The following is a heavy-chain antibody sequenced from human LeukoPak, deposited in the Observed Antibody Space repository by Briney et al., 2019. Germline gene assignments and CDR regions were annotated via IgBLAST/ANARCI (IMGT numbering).Heavy chain of an antibody. CDR3: ARGTDDYDFWSGSYNWFDP. V-gene: IGHV1-46*03. CDR1: KYTFTNYY. D-gene: IGHD3-3*01. CDR2: INPSGSST. Sequence: ASVKVSCKASKYTFTNYYIHWVRQAPGQGLEWMGLINPSGSSTSYAQRFQGRVTMTRDTSTSTVYMELSSLRSEDTAVYYCARGTDDYDFWSGSYNWFDPWGQGTLVTVSS. J-gene: IGHJ5*02.